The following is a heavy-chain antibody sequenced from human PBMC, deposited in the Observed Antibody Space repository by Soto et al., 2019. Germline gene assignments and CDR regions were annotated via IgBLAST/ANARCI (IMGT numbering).Heavy chain of an antibody. J-gene: IGHJ6*02. D-gene: IGHD3-22*01. Sequence: GGSLRLSCAASGFTFSSYSMNWVRQAPGKGLEWVSSISSSSSYIYYADSVKGRFTISRDNAKNSLYLQMNSLRAEDTAVYYCARDRGSSGYSYYYGMDVWGQGTTVTVSS. CDR2: ISSSSSYI. V-gene: IGHV3-21*01. CDR1: GFTFSSYS. CDR3: ARDRGSSGYSYYYGMDV.